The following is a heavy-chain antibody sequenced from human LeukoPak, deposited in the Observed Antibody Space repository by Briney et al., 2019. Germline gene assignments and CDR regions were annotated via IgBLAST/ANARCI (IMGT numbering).Heavy chain of an antibody. Sequence: PGGSLRLSCAASGSTFSSYAMSWVRQAPGKGLEWVSAISGSGGSTYYADSVKGRFTISRDNSKNTLYLQMNSLRAEDTAVYYCAKKGQQWLVRSVYFDYWGQGTLVTVSS. CDR3: AKKGQQWLVRSVYFDY. CDR1: GSTFSSYA. CDR2: ISGSGGST. D-gene: IGHD6-19*01. J-gene: IGHJ4*02. V-gene: IGHV3-23*01.